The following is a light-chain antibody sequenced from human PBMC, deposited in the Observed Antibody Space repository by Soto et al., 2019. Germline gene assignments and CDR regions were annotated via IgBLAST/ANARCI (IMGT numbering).Light chain of an antibody. CDR3: QQYNNWPSVT. CDR2: GAS. V-gene: IGKV3-15*01. Sequence: EIVMTQSPATLSVSPGEGATLSCRASQRVSGSLAWYHQKPGQAPRLLIYGASTRATGIPARFSGSGSGTEFTLTISSLQSEDFGIYICQQYNNWPSVTFGQGTKVEIK. CDR1: QRVSGS. J-gene: IGKJ1*01.